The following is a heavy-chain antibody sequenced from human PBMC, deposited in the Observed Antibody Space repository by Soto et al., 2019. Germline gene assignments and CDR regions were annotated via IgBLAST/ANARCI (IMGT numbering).Heavy chain of an antibody. J-gene: IGHJ6*02. CDR2: ISYDGSNK. V-gene: IGHV3-30*18. CDR1: GFTFSSYG. CDR3: AKDTMVRGATAYYYYGMDV. Sequence: GGSLRLSCAASGFTFSSYGMHWVRQAPGKGLEWVAVISYDGSNKYYADSVKGRFTISRDNSKNTLYLQMNSLRAEDTAVYYCAKDTMVRGATAYYYYGMDVWGQGTTVTVSS. D-gene: IGHD3-10*01.